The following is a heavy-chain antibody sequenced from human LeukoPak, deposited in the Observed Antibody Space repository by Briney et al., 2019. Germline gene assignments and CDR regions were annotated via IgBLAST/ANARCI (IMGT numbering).Heavy chain of an antibody. CDR3: ARETTVTTRALDY. D-gene: IGHD4-17*01. CDR2: IYSGGST. J-gene: IGHJ4*02. Sequence: GGSLRLSCAASGFTVSSNYMSWVRQAPGKGLEWVSIIYSGGSTYYADSVKGRFTISRDNSKNTLYLQMNSLRAEDTAVYYCARETTVTTRALDYWGQGTLVTVSS. V-gene: IGHV3-53*01. CDR1: GFTVSSNY.